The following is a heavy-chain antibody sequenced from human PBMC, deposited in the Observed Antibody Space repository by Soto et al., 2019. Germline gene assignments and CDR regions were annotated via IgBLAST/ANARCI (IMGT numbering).Heavy chain of an antibody. CDR1: GYTLTELS. J-gene: IGHJ4*02. D-gene: IGHD2-15*01. CDR3: SIGLKYWSGGSCYLFYY. V-gene: IGHV1-24*01. CDR2: FDPEDGET. Sequence: QVQLVQSGAEVKKPGASVKVSCKVSGYTLTELSMHWVRQAPGKGLEWMGGFDPEDGETIYAQKFQGRVTMTEDTSTDTAYMELSSLRSDHRAVYHCSIGLKYWSGGSCYLFYYWGQGTLVTVSS.